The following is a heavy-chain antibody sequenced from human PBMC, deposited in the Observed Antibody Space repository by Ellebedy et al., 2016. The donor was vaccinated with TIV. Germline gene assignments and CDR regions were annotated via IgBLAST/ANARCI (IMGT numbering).Heavy chain of an antibody. CDR3: ARDRIGPNWYTTFDQ. Sequence: GESLKISCTASGFSFSDYGMNWVRQAPGQGLEFLAYISENSDTTHYAPSVRGRFIISRDNDRASVYLQVNSLRVQDTALYYCARDRIGPNWYTTFDQWGQGTLVTVSS. CDR1: GFSFSDYG. D-gene: IGHD2-2*02. J-gene: IGHJ4*02. CDR2: ISENSDTT. V-gene: IGHV3-48*01.